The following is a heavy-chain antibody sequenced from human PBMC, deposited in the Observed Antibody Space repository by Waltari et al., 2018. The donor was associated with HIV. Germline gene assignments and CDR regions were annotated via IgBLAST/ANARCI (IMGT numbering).Heavy chain of an antibody. Sequence: QVQLQESGPGLVKPSQTLSLTCTVSGGSVSSASYYWSWIRQPAGKGLEWLGRIHSSGRTYYNPSLKSRVTISVDTSRNQFSLKLSSVTAADTAVYYCAGDFLMTVSNRIRTLWFDPWGQGTLVTVSS. J-gene: IGHJ5*02. V-gene: IGHV4-61*02. CDR2: IHSSGRT. CDR1: GGSVSSASYY. D-gene: IGHD2-15*01. CDR3: AGDFLMTVSNRIRTLWFDP.